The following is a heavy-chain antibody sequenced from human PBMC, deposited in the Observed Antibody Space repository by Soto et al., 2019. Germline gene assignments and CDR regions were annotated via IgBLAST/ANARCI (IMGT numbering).Heavy chain of an antibody. CDR2: IYYSGST. D-gene: IGHD3-10*01. V-gene: IGHV4-61*01. J-gene: IGHJ5*02. CDR3: ATGNMGISNTLTVGGLDP. CDR1: GGSVNSANYY. Sequence: SETLSLTCTVSGGSVNSANYYWNWIRQPPGGGLEWIGYIYYSGSTNYKPSLKSRVTLSLDTSKNQFSLKLRSVTAADTAVYYGATGNMGISNTLTVGGLDPWGKGTRVTVSS.